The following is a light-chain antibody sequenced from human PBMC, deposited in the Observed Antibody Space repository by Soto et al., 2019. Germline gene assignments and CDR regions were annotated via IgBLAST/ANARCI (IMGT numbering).Light chain of an antibody. J-gene: IGKJ2*01. CDR2: RAS. V-gene: IGKV1-5*03. Sequence: DIQMTQSPSTLSASVGDRVSITCRASQSISTYLAWYQQKPGRAPQALIYRASSLESGVPSRFSGSGSGTGFPLNISRLLPDDFATYYCQQYNEYPYTFGQGTKLEIK. CDR1: QSISTY. CDR3: QQYNEYPYT.